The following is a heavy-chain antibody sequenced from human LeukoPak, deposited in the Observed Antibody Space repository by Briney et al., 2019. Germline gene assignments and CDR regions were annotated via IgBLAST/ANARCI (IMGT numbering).Heavy chain of an antibody. V-gene: IGHV3-23*01. D-gene: IGHD6-19*01. CDR2: ISGSGGST. CDR1: GFTFSSYA. Sequence: GGSVRLSYAASGFTFSSYAMSWVRQAPGKGLEWVSAISGSGGSTYYADPVKGRFTISRDNSKNTLYLQMNSLRAEDTVVYCWAKAEEQWHPFDYWGRGTLATVSS. CDR3: AKAEEQWHPFDY. J-gene: IGHJ4*02.